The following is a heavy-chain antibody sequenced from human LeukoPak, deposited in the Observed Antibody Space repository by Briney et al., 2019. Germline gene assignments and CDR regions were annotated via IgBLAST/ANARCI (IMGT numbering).Heavy chain of an antibody. CDR2: IYPGDSDT. J-gene: IGHJ3*02. Sequence: GGSLKISCKGSGYSFTSYWIGGVRQMPGKGLEGMGIIYPGDSDTRYSPSFQGQVTISADKSISTAYLQWSSLKASDTAMYYCARQGLRSSAEPDDAFDIWGQGTMVTVSS. CDR3: ARQGLRSSAEPDDAFDI. V-gene: IGHV5-51*01. D-gene: IGHD6-19*01. CDR1: GYSFTSYW.